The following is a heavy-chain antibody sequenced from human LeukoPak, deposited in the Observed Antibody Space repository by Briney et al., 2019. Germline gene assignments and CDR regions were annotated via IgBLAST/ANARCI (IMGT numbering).Heavy chain of an antibody. J-gene: IGHJ1*01. CDR1: GFTFSSYG. CDR2: IRYDGSNK. Sequence: PGGSLRLSCAASGFTFSSYGMHWVRQAPGEGLEWVAFIRYDGSNKYYADSVKGRFTISRDNSKNTLYLQMNSLRAEDTAVYYCAKGVGARMGGYFQHWGQGTLVTVPS. D-gene: IGHD1-26*01. CDR3: AKGVGARMGGYFQH. V-gene: IGHV3-30*02.